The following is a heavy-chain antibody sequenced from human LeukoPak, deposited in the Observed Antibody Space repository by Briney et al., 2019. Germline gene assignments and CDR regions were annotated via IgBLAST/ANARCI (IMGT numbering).Heavy chain of an antibody. V-gene: IGHV3-23*01. J-gene: IGHJ4*02. CDR1: GVTFSSYA. Sequence: GGALRVSCAPSGVTFSSYAMNWGREAPGKGVGCGSTISGDGGDTQYADSVRGRFTIFRANYKNTLFMQMNSLRAEDTAVYYCGKSGSRDWDYFEYWGQGTLVTASS. CDR2: ISGDGGDT. D-gene: IGHD6-19*01. CDR3: GKSGSRDWDYFEY.